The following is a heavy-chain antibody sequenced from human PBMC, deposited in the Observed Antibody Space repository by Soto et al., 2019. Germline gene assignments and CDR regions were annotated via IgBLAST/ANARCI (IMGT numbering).Heavy chain of an antibody. D-gene: IGHD1-7*01. CDR2: TYYRSKWYN. V-gene: IGHV6-1*01. CDR3: ARVEIVRSLLNWNYGYYYYGMDV. CDR1: GDSVSSNSAA. Sequence: SQTLSLTCAISGDSVSSNSAAWNWIRQSPSRGLEWLGRTYYRSKWYNDYAVSVKSRITINPDTSKNQFSLQLNSVTPEDTAVYCCARVEIVRSLLNWNYGYYYYGMDVWGQGTTVTVSS. J-gene: IGHJ6*02.